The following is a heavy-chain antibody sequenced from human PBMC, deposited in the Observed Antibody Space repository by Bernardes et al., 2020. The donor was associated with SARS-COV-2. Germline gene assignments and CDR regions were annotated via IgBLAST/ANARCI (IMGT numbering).Heavy chain of an antibody. V-gene: IGHV3-11*06. CDR1: GFTFSDYY. D-gene: IGHD1-26*01. CDR3: ARGDGELPLDY. CDR2: ISSSSIYT. J-gene: IGHJ4*02. Sequence: GGSLRLSCAASGFTFSDYYMSWIRQAPGKGLEWVSSISSSSIYTDSADSVKGRFTISRDNAENSLYLQMNSLRAEDTAVYYCARGDGELPLDYWGQGTLVTVSS.